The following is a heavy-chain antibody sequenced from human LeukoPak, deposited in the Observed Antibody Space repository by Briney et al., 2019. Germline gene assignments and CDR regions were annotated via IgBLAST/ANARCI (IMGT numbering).Heavy chain of an antibody. CDR1: GGSISSSSYY. D-gene: IGHD4-11*01. CDR3: ARSEINDYSRY. V-gene: IGHV4-39*07. CDR2: INYSGST. J-gene: IGHJ4*02. Sequence: PSETLSLTCTVSGGSISSSSYYWGWIRQPPGKGLEWIGSINYSGSTYDNPSLKSRVTISVDTSKNQFSLKLSSVTAADTAVYYCARSEINDYSRYWGQGILVIVSS.